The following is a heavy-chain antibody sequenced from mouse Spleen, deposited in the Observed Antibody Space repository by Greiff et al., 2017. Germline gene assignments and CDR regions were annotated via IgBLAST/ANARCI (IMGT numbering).Heavy chain of an antibody. D-gene: IGHD1-1*01. CDR1: GYAFSSYW. J-gene: IGHJ4*01. CDR2: IYPGDGDT. CDR3: ARMTTVVDTRGAMDY. Sequence: QVQLQQSGAELVRPGSSVKISCKASGYAFSSYWMNWVKQRPGQGLEWIGQIYPGDGDTNYNGKFKGKATLTADKSSSTAYMQLSSLTSEDSAVYFCARMTTVVDTRGAMDYWGQGTSVTVSS. V-gene: IGHV1-80*01.